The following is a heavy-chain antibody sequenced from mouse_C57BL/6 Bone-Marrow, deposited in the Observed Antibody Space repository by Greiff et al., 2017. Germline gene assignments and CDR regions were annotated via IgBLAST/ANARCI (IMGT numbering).Heavy chain of an antibody. CDR3: ARDYYGSSYWYFDV. CDR2: IYPGSGST. Sequence: VQLQQPGAELVKPGASVKMSCKASSYTFTSYWITWVKQRPGQGLEWIGDIYPGSGSTNYNEKFKSKATLTVDTSSSTAYMQLSSLTSEDSAVYYCARDYYGSSYWYFDVWGTGTTVTVSS. CDR1: SYTFTSYW. D-gene: IGHD1-1*01. V-gene: IGHV1-55*01. J-gene: IGHJ1*03.